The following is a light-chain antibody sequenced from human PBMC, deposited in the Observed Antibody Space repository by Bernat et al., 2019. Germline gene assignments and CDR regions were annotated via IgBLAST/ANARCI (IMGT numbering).Light chain of an antibody. CDR3: QQSYSTPYT. CDR2: AAS. J-gene: IGKJ2*01. V-gene: IGKV1-39*01. Sequence: DIQMTQSPSSLSASVGDRVTITCRASQSISSYVNWYQQKPGKAPKLLIYAASSLQSGVPSRFSGSGSGTDFTLTISSLQPEDFATYYCQQSYSTPYTFGQGPSWRSN. CDR1: QSISSY.